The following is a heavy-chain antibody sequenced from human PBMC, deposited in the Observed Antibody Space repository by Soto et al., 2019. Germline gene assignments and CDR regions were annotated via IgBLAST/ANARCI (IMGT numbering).Heavy chain of an antibody. J-gene: IGHJ4*02. CDR2: ISGVNSDV. CDR1: GFTLSSYN. V-gene: IGHV3-48*02. CDR3: TRDRLTDNTGWPIFEY. Sequence: EVQLMESGGGLVQPGGSLRLSCAASGFTLSSYNMNWVRKAPGKGLEWVSSISGVNSDVFYADSVKGRFTISRDTAKNALYLQMNSLRDEDTAVYYCTRDRLTDNTGWPIFEYWGQGTLVTVSS. D-gene: IGHD6-19*01.